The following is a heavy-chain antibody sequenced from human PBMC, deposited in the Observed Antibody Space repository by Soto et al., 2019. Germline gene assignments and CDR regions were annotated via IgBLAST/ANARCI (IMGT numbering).Heavy chain of an antibody. V-gene: IGHV5-51*01. D-gene: IGHD6-13*01. J-gene: IGHJ6*02. CDR2: IYPGDSDT. Sequence: PGESLTISCRCSGDSFTRYWIGWVRQMPGKGLEWMGIIYPGDSDTRYSPSFQGQVTISADKSISTAYLQWSSLKASDTAMYYCARLHNRIAAAGTYYYYGMDVWGQGTTVTVSS. CDR1: GDSFTRYW. CDR3: ARLHNRIAAAGTYYYYGMDV.